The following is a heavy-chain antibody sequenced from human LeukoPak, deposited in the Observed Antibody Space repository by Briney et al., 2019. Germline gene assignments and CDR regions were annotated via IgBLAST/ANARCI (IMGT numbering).Heavy chain of an antibody. CDR2: VHLDGRT. CDR1: GGSVTSTNW. D-gene: IGHD3-3*01. Sequence: PSETLSPTCDVSGGSVTSTNWWTWVRQPPGKGLEWIGEVHLDGRTNYNPSLKSRLTMSVDLPENHISLKLTSVTAADTAVYYCAREGGFYRPLDYSGQGTLVTVSS. J-gene: IGHJ4*02. CDR3: AREGGFYRPLDY. V-gene: IGHV4-4*02.